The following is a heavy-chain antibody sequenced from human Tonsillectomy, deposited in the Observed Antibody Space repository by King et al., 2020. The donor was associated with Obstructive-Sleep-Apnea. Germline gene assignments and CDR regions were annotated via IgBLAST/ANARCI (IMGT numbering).Heavy chain of an antibody. CDR3: AYFDSSGYYSYFDY. V-gene: IGHV3-30-3*01. J-gene: IGHJ4*02. Sequence: VQLVESGGGVVQPGRSLRLSCAASGFTFSSYSMHWVRQAPGKGLEWVALISYDGNKKYYADSVKGRFTISRDNSKSALFLQMNSLRAEDTAVYYCAYFDSSGYYSYFDYWVQGTLVTVSS. D-gene: IGHD3-22*01. CDR2: ISYDGNKK. CDR1: GFTFSSYS.